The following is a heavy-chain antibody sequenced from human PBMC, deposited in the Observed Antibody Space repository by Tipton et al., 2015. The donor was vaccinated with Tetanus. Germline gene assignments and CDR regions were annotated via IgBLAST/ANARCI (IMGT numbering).Heavy chain of an antibody. CDR1: GGSMSNNY. CDR3: AKSDRVTRTSWYFHD. D-gene: IGHD2-2*01. CDR2: LDYSGNT. V-gene: IGHV4-59*05. Sequence: TLSLTCTVSGGSMSNNYWSWIRQPPGKGLEWIGSLDYSGNTYYNSSLMSRVTISVDTSKNQFSLRLNSVTAVDTAVYYCAKSDRVTRTSWYFHDWGQGTLVTVSS. J-gene: IGHJ4*02.